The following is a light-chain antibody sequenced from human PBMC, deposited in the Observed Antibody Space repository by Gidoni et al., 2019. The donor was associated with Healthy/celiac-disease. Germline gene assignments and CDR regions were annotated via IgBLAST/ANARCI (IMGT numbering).Light chain of an antibody. V-gene: IGKV1-13*02. J-gene: IGKJ1*01. Sequence: ATQLPQPPSSLSASVGDRVTITCRASQGISSALAWYQQKPGKAPKLLIYDAPSLESGVPSRFSGSGSGTDFTLTISSLQPEDFATYYCQQFNSYPWTFGQGTKVEIK. CDR2: DAP. CDR3: QQFNSYPWT. CDR1: QGISSA.